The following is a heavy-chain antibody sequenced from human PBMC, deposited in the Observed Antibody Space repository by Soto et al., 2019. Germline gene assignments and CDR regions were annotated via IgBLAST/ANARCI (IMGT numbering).Heavy chain of an antibody. CDR1: GGSISSSNW. D-gene: IGHD3-16*02. J-gene: IGHJ4*02. CDR3: ARSYDYVWGIYRYFEY. Sequence: SETLSLTCAVSGGSISSSNWWSWFRQPPGKGPEWIGEIHHSGTTNYNPSLNIRVTISVDKSKNQFSLNLSSVTAADTAVYFCARSYDYVWGIYRYFEYWGQGTLVTVSS. V-gene: IGHV4-4*02. CDR2: IHHSGTT.